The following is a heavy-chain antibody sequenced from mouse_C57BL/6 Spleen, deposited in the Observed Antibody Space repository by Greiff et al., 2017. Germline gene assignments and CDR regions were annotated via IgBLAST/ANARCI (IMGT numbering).Heavy chain of an antibody. CDR2: INPGSGGT. V-gene: IGHV1-54*01. J-gene: IGHJ4*01. D-gene: IGHD1-1*01. CDR1: GYAFTNYL. Sequence: VQLQQSGAELVRPGTSVKVSCKASGYAFTNYLIEWVKQRPGQGLEWIGVINPGSGGTNYNEKFKGKATLTADKSSSTAYMQLSSLTSEDSAVYFCARSSYYGSSRYAMDYGGQGTSVTVSS. CDR3: ARSSYYGSSRYAMDY.